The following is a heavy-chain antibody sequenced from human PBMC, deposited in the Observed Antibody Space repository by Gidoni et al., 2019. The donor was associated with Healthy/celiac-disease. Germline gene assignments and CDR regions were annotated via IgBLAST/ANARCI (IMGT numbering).Heavy chain of an antibody. V-gene: IGHV1-69*04. Sequence: QVQLVQSGAEVKKPGSSVKVSWKASGCTSSSYAISWVRQAPGQVPEWMGRIFPILGIANYAQKFQGRVTITADKSTSTAYMELSSLRSEDTAVYYCARTTAMAAHYFDYWGQGTLVTVSS. CDR1: GCTSSSYA. CDR2: IFPILGIA. CDR3: ARTTAMAAHYFDY. J-gene: IGHJ4*02. D-gene: IGHD5-18*01.